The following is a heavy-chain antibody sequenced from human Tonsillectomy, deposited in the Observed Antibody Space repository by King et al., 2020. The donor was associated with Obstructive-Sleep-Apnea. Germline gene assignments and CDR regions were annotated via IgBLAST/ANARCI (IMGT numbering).Heavy chain of an antibody. CDR1: DAYISSSSFY. Sequence: VQLQESGPGLVKPSETLSLTCTVSDAYISSSSFYWGWIRQPPGKGLEWIGSIYYSGSTYYNPSLKTRVTMSVDTSKNQFSLKLSSMTPADTAVYYCARDWELLYYFDYWGQGTLVTVSS. V-gene: IGHV4-39*07. CDR2: IYYSGST. J-gene: IGHJ4*02. CDR3: ARDWELLYYFDY. D-gene: IGHD1-26*01.